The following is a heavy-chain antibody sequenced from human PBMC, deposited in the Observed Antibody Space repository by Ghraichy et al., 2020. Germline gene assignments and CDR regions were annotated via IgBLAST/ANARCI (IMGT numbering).Heavy chain of an antibody. CDR2: ISGSGGST. D-gene: IGHD2-2*01. CDR1: GFTFSSYA. V-gene: IGHV3-23*01. J-gene: IGHJ6*03. Sequence: GGSLRLSCAASGFTFSSYAMSWVRQAPGKGLEWVSAISGSGGSTYYADSVKGRFTISRDNSKNTLYLQMNSLRAEDTAVYYCAKDFRPPRYCSSTSCYGNPYSQYYYYYMDVWGKGTTVTVSS. CDR3: AKDFRPPRYCSSTSCYGNPYSQYYYYYMDV.